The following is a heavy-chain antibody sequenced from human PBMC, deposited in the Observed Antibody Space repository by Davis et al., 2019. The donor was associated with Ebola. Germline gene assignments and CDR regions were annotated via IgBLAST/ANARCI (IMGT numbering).Heavy chain of an antibody. V-gene: IGHV1-46*01. D-gene: IGHD3-3*01. J-gene: IGHJ4*02. CDR2: INPSGGST. CDR1: GYTFTSYY. Sequence: ASVKVSCKASGYTFTSYYMHWVRQAPGQGLEWMGIINPSGGSTSYAQKFQGRVTMTRDTSTSTAYMELRSLRSDDTAVYYCARDLGFLEWLLLDYWGQGTLVTVSS. CDR3: ARDLGFLEWLLLDY.